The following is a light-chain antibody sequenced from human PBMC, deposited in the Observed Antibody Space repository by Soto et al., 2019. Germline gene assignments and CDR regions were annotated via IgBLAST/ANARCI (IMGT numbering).Light chain of an antibody. CDR3: QQHGSPPWT. J-gene: IGKJ1*01. Sequence: EIVLTQSPGTLSLSPGERATLSCRASQSVSSSYLAWYQQKPGQAPRLLIYGASSRATGIPDRFSGSGSGTDFTLTISRLEPEDFAVYYCQQHGSPPWTFGQGTKVEIK. V-gene: IGKV3-20*01. CDR2: GAS. CDR1: QSVSSSY.